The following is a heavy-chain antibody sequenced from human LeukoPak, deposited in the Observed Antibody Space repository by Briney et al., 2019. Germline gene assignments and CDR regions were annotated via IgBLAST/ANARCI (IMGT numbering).Heavy chain of an antibody. Sequence: PSETLSLTCTVSGGSISSYYWSWIRQPPGKGLEWIGYIYYSGSTNYNPSLKSRVTISVDTSKNQFSLKLSSVTAADTAVYYCARVIHCSSTSCYPDYYYYYMDVWGKGTTVTVSS. V-gene: IGHV4-59*01. J-gene: IGHJ6*03. CDR1: GGSISSYY. D-gene: IGHD2-2*01. CDR3: ARVIHCSSTSCYPDYYYYYMDV. CDR2: IYYSGST.